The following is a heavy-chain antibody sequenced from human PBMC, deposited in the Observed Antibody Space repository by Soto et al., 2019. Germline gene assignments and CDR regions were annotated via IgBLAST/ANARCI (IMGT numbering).Heavy chain of an antibody. V-gene: IGHV4-34*01. CDR1: GGSFSGYY. Sequence: SETLSLTCAVYGGSFSGYYWSWIRQPPGKGLEWIGEINRSGSTNYNPSLKSRVTISVDTSKNQFSLKLSSVTAADTAVYYCARGLGPSGGMDVWGQGTTVTVSS. CDR2: INRSGST. CDR3: ARGLGPSGGMDV. D-gene: IGHD3-10*01. J-gene: IGHJ6*02.